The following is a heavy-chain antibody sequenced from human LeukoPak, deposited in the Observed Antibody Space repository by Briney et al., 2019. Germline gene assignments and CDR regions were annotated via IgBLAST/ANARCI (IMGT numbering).Heavy chain of an antibody. CDR2: IYYSGST. J-gene: IGHJ4*02. V-gene: IGHV4-59*08. CDR3: ARLRDDSSGYYPPYYFDY. CDR1: GGSISSYY. Sequence: SETLSLTCTVSGGSISSYYWSWIRQPAGKGLEWIGYIYYSGSTNYNPSLKSRVTISVDTSKNQFSLKLSSVTAADTAVYYCARLRDDSSGYYPPYYFDYWGQGTLVTVSS. D-gene: IGHD3-22*01.